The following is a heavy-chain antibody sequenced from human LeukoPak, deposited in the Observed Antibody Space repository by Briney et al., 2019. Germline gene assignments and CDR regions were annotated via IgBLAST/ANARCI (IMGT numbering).Heavy chain of an antibody. CDR3: ATVPAAIRAVDY. CDR2: IYYSGSA. J-gene: IGHJ4*02. CDR1: GGSISSSY. V-gene: IGHV4-59*06. D-gene: IGHD2-2*01. Sequence: SETLSLTCIVSGGSISSSYWSWIRQHPGKGLEWIGYIYYSGSAHYNPSLKSRVTISVATSKNQFSLKLSSVTAADTAVYYCATVPAAIRAVDYWGPGTLVTVSS.